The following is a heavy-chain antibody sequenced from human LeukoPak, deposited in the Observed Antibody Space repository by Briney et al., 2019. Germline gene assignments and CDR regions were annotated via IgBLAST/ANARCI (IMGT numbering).Heavy chain of an antibody. D-gene: IGHD3-9*01. Sequence: GGSLRLSCAASGFPFSSYWMSWVRQAPGKGLEGVANIKQDGSEKYYVDSVKGRFTISRDNAQNSLYLQMNSLRDEDTAVYYCASRDFLTGYYDYWGQGTLVTVSS. CDR2: IKQDGSEK. CDR3: ASRDFLTGYYDY. J-gene: IGHJ4*02. V-gene: IGHV3-7*01. CDR1: GFPFSSYW.